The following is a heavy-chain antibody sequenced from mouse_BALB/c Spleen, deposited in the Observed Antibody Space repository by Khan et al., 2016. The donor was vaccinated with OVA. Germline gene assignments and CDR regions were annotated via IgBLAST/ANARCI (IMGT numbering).Heavy chain of an antibody. V-gene: IGHV5-17*02. CDR1: GFTFSSFG. CDR3: ARSLMTTWYFDV. Sequence: EVELVESGGGLVQPGGSRKLSCAASGFTFSSFGMHWVRQAPEKGLEWVAYVSFGSATIYYADTLKGRFTISRDNPKNTLFLQMTSLRSEDTAIYYCARSLMTTWYFDVWGAGTTVTVSS. CDR2: VSFGSATI. J-gene: IGHJ1*01. D-gene: IGHD2-4*01.